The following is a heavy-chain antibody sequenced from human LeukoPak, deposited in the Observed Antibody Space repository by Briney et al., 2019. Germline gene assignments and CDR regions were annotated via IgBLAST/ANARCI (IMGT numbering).Heavy chain of an antibody. Sequence: PGGSLRLSCAASGFTFSRYWMSWVRQAPGKGLEWISYISSSGSTKYYADSVKGRFTISRDNAKNSLYLQMNSLRAEDTAVYYCAAVIDYWGQGTLVTVSS. CDR1: GFTFSRYW. V-gene: IGHV3-48*03. CDR3: AAVIDY. CDR2: ISSSGSTK. J-gene: IGHJ4*02.